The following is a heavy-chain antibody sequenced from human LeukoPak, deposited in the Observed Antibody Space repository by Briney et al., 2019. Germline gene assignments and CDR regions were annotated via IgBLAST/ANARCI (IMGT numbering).Heavy chain of an antibody. V-gene: IGHV4-30-2*01. J-gene: IGHJ3*02. D-gene: IGHD1-26*01. CDR3: ARQGGSPREDAFDI. CDR2: IYHSGST. CDR1: GGSISSGGYY. Sequence: SQTLSLTCTVSGGSISSGGYYWSWIRQPPGKGLEWIGYIYHSGSTYYNPSLKSRVTISVDRSKNQFSLKLSSVTAADTAVYYCARQGGSPREDAFDIWGQGTMVTVSS.